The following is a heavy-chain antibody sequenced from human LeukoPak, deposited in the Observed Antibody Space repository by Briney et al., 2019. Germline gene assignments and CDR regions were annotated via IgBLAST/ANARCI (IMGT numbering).Heavy chain of an antibody. J-gene: IGHJ3*02. V-gene: IGHV1-18*01. Sequence: ASVTVSCKASGYTFTNYGLSWLRQAPGQGLEWMGWISAYNGNANYAQKLQGRVTMTTDTSTSTIYMELRSLRSDDTAVYYCARDRERWLQSDAFDIWGQGTMVTVSS. CDR1: GYTFTNYG. D-gene: IGHD5-24*01. CDR3: ARDRERWLQSDAFDI. CDR2: ISAYNGNA.